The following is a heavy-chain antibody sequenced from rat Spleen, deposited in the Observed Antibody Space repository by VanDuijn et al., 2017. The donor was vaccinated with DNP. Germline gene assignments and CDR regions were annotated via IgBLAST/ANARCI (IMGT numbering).Heavy chain of an antibody. Sequence: VQLVESGGGLVQPGRSLTLSCTVSGFTFTNAAMYWVRQAPGEGLEWVARIRTKPNNYATSYADSVKGRFTISRDDSKSMVYLQMDSLRSEDTATYYCTTGHYYDGTYYSNWFAYWGQGTLVTVSS. V-gene: IGHV10-5*01. CDR2: IRTKPNNYAT. CDR3: TTGHYYDGTYYSNWFAY. CDR1: GFTFTNAA. J-gene: IGHJ3*01. D-gene: IGHD1-12*02.